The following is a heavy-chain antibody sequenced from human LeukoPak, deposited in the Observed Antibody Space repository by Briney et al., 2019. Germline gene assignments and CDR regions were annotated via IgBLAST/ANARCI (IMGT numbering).Heavy chain of an antibody. D-gene: IGHD1-26*01. CDR3: ARDPSGSYRYYFDY. Sequence: GGSLRLSCAASGFTFSSYSMNWVRQAPGKGLEWVSSISSSSSYIYYADSVKGRFTISRDNAKNSLYLQMNSLRAEDTAVYYCARDPSGSYRYYFDYWGQGTLVTVSS. CDR1: GFTFSSYS. J-gene: IGHJ4*02. V-gene: IGHV3-21*01. CDR2: ISSSSSYI.